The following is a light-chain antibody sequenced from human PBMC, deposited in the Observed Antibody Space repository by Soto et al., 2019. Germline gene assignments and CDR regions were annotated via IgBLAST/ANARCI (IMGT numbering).Light chain of an antibody. Sequence: QTVVTQSSSASASLGSSVKLTCTLSSGHSSYIIAWHQQQPGKAPRYLMKLEGSGSYNKGSGVPDRFSGSSSGADRYLTISNLQFEEEADYYCETWDGNTRVFGGGTKLTVL. CDR2: LEGSGSY. J-gene: IGLJ3*02. CDR3: ETWDGNTRV. CDR1: SGHSSYI. V-gene: IGLV4-60*02.